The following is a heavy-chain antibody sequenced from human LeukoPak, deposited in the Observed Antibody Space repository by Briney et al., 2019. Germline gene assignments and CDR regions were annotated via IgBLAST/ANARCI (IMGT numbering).Heavy chain of an antibody. J-gene: IGHJ4*02. CDR2: ISNSGSSA. Sequence: PGGSLRLSCVASGSQFSVHEMMWVRQVPGKGLEWVSSISNSGSSAYYADSVKGRFTISRDNATNSLYLQMNSLRVEDTALYYCARVLHYYTSGTRWGQGTLVTVSS. V-gene: IGHV3-48*03. D-gene: IGHD3-22*01. CDR1: GSQFSVHE. CDR3: ARVLHYYTSGTR.